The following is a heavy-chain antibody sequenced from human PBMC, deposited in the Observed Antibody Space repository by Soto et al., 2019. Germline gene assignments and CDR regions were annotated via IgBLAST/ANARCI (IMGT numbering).Heavy chain of an antibody. J-gene: IGHJ4*02. CDR3: ARYCSGGSCYSGFDY. Sequence: ASETLSLTCAVYGGSFSGYYWSWIRQPPGKGLEWIGEINHSGSTNYNPSLKSRVTISVDTSKNQFSLKLSSVTAADTAVYYCARYCSGGSCYSGFDYWGQGTLVTVSS. CDR1: GGSFSGYY. V-gene: IGHV4-34*01. D-gene: IGHD2-15*01. CDR2: INHSGST.